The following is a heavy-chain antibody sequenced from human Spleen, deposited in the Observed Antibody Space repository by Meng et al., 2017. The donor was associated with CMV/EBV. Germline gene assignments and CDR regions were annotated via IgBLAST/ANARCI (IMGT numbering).Heavy chain of an antibody. J-gene: IGHJ4*02. Sequence: ASVKVSCKASGYTFTSYYMHWVRQAPGQGLEWMGIINPSGGSTSYAQKFQGRVTMTRDTSTSTVYMELSSLRSDDTAVYYCARDSPLGYYYDSSGSSAIDYWGQGTLVTVSS. CDR1: GYTFTSYY. D-gene: IGHD3-22*01. CDR2: INPSGGST. CDR3: ARDSPLGYYYDSSGSSAIDY. V-gene: IGHV1-46*01.